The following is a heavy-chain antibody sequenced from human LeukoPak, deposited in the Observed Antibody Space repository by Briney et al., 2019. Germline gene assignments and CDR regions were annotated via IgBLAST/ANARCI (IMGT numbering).Heavy chain of an antibody. CDR2: ISDSGGST. CDR1: RFTLSNYD. Sequence: GGSLRLSCAASRFTLSNYDMSWVRQAPGKGLEWVSSISDSGGSTYYADSVKGRFNISRDNSKNTLYLQMTNLRAADTAVYYCAKDLSRAVAADWFDPWDQGSLVTVSS. D-gene: IGHD6-19*01. V-gene: IGHV3-23*01. CDR3: AKDLSRAVAADWFDP. J-gene: IGHJ5*02.